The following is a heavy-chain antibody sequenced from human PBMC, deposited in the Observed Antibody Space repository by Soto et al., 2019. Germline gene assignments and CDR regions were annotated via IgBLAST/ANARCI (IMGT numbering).Heavy chain of an antibody. CDR1: GGTFSSYA. D-gene: IGHD6-13*01. J-gene: IGHJ6*02. V-gene: IGHV1-69*13. CDR2: IIPIFGTV. Sequence: SVKVSCKASGGTFSSYAISWVRQAPGQGLELMGGIIPIFGTVNYAQKFQGRVTITADESTSTAYMELSSLRSEDTAVYYCARVPIVAAAGTNYYYYYGMDVWGQGTTVTVSS. CDR3: ARVPIVAAAGTNYYYYYGMDV.